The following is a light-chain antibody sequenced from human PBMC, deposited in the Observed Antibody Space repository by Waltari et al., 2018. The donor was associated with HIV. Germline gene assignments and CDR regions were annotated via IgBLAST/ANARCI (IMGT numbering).Light chain of an antibody. CDR3: ATWDDSLDGWL. V-gene: IGLV1-44*01. CDR2: TDH. J-gene: IGLJ3*02. CDR1: SSNIGGKS. Sequence: QSVLTQPPSASGTPGQRVTISCSGSSSNIGGKSVSWFQQLPGTAPTLLIYTDHQRPPAVPHRFSGSTSATSASLAISGLQSDDEAAYYCATWDDSLDGWLFGGGTKLTVL.